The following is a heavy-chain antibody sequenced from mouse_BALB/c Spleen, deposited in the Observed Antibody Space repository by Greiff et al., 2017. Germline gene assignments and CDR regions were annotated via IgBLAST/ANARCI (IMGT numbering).Heavy chain of an antibody. Sequence: EVQLQESGPGLVKPSQSLSLTCSVTGYSITSGYYWNWIRQFPGNKLEWMGYISYDGSNNYNPSLKNRISITRDTSKNQFFLKLNSVTTEDTATYYCARGLLRFDYWGQGTTLTVSS. CDR2: ISYDGSN. CDR3: ARGLLRFDY. D-gene: IGHD1-1*01. V-gene: IGHV3-6*02. CDR1: GYSITSGYY. J-gene: IGHJ2*01.